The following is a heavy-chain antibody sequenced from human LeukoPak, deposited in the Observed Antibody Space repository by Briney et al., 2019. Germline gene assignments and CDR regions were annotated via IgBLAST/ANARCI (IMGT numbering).Heavy chain of an antibody. CDR1: GGSISSSSYY. D-gene: IGHD4-17*01. Sequence: SETLSLTCTVSGGSISSSSYYWGWIRQPPGKGLEWIGSIYYSGSTYYNPSLKSRVTISVDTSKNQFSLKLSSVTAADTAVYYCARSPAYYGDYYFDYWGQGTLVTVSS. J-gene: IGHJ4*02. CDR2: IYYSGST. V-gene: IGHV4-39*07. CDR3: ARSPAYYGDYYFDY.